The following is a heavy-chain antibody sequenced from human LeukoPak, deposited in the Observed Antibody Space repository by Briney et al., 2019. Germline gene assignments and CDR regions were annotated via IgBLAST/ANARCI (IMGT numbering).Heavy chain of an antibody. J-gene: IGHJ4*02. CDR2: TYYSGST. D-gene: IGHD6-13*01. Sequence: SETLSLTCTVSGGSISSSSYYWGWIRQPPGKGLEWIGSTYYSGSTYYNPSLKSRVTISVDTSKNQFSLKLSSVTAADTAVYYCARVRRGSSSWFFDYWGQGTLVTVSS. CDR3: ARVRRGSSSWFFDY. CDR1: GGSISSSSYY. V-gene: IGHV4-39*07.